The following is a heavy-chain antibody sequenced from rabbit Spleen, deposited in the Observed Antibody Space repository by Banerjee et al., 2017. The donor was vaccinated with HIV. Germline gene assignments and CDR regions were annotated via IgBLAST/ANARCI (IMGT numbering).Heavy chain of an antibody. CDR1: GFSFTDKDV. CDR3: ARDTGSSFSSYGMDL. V-gene: IGHV1S45*01. CDR2: IELGSSGFT. D-gene: IGHD8-1*01. J-gene: IGHJ6*01. Sequence: QEQLVESGGGLVQPEGSLTLTCKASGFSFTDKDVMCWVRQAPGKGLEWIVCIELGSSGFTYFASWAKGRFTISKTSSTTVTLQMTSLTAADTATYFCARDTGSSFSSYGMDLWGQGTLVAVS.